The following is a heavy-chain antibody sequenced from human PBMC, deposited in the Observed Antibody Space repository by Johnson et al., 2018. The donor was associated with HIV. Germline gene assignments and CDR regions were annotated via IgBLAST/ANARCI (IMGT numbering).Heavy chain of an antibody. CDR3: ARDGAADNAFDI. Sequence: EVQLVESGGGLVQPGGSLRLSCAASGFTFSSYWMHWVRQAPVKGLVWVSRINSDGSSTSYADSVKGRFTISRDNAKNTLYLQMNSLRAEDTAVYYCARDGAADNAFDIWGQGTMVTVSS. CDR1: GFTFSSYW. J-gene: IGHJ3*02. CDR2: INSDGSST. D-gene: IGHD3-16*01. V-gene: IGHV3-74*01.